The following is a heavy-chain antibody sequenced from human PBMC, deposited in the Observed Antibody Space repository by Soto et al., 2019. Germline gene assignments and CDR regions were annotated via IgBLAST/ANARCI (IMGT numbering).Heavy chain of an antibody. CDR3: ARGKARIFGVVIIYYYGMDV. CDR2: INHSGST. D-gene: IGHD3-3*01. Sequence: PSETLSLTCAVYGGCFSGYYWSWIRQPPGKGLEWIGEINHSGSTNYNPSLKSRVTISVDTSKNQFSLKLSSVTAADTAVYYCARGKARIFGVVIIYYYGMDVWGQGTTVTVSS. V-gene: IGHV4-34*01. CDR1: GGCFSGYY. J-gene: IGHJ6*02.